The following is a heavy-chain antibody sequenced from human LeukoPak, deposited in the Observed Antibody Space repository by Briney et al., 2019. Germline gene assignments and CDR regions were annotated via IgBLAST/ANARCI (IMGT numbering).Heavy chain of an antibody. Sequence: SETLSLTCTVSGGSISSSSYYWSWIRQPPGKGLEWIGYIYYSGSTKYNPSLKSRVTISVDTSKNQFSLKLNSVTAADTAVYYCARNHGGWFDSWGQGTLVTVSS. V-gene: IGHV4-61*01. CDR1: GGSISSSSYY. CDR2: IYYSGST. J-gene: IGHJ5*01. D-gene: IGHD4-23*01. CDR3: ARNHGGWFDS.